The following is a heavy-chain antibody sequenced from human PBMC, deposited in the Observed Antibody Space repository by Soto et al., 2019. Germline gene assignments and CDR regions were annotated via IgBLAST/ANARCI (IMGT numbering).Heavy chain of an antibody. CDR3: ASEYDKGYSRSWYRGDDAFDI. J-gene: IGHJ3*02. CDR2: ISSSSSYI. Sequence: XGSLRLSCAASGFTFSSYSMNWVRQAPGKGLEWVSSISSSSSYIYYADSVKGRFTISRDNAKNSLYLQMNSLRAEDTAVYYCASEYDKGYSRSWYRGDDAFDIWGQGTMVTVSS. D-gene: IGHD6-13*01. V-gene: IGHV3-21*01. CDR1: GFTFSSYS.